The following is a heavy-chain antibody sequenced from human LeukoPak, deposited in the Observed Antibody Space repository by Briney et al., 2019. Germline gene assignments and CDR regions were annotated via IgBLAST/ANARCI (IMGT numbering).Heavy chain of an antibody. CDR1: GFTFSDRY. CDR3: ARDRAVGASDSYDL. V-gene: IGHV3-11*04. Sequence: PGGSLRLSCTGSGFTFSDRYMASICQRPGKGLEWLSYISTSDRRVYLADSVKGRFTVSRDDARKSLFLQMNSLRPDDTAVYYCARDRAVGASDSYDLWGPGTMVIVSS. CDR2: ISTSDRRV. D-gene: IGHD4-23*01. J-gene: IGHJ3*01.